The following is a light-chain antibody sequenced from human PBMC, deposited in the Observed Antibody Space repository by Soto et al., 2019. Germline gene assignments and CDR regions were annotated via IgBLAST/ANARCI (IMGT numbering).Light chain of an antibody. V-gene: IGKV1-39*01. Sequence: IQMTHSPSSLSASVGDRVTMTCRASQSISSYLNWYQQKPGKAPKLLIYAASSLQSGVLSRFSGSGSGTDFTLTISSLQPEDFATYYCQQSYSTPVVFGQGTKVDIK. CDR3: QQSYSTPVV. J-gene: IGKJ1*01. CDR1: QSISSY. CDR2: AAS.